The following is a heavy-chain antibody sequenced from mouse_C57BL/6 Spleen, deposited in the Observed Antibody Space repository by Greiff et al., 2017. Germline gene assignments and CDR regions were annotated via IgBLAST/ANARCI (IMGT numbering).Heavy chain of an antibody. V-gene: IGHV1-81*01. J-gene: IGHJ1*03. CDR2: IYPRSGNT. CDR1: GYTFTSYG. Sequence: VQLQQSGAELARPGASVKLSCKASGYTFTSYGISWVKQRTGQGLEWIGEIYPRSGNTYYNEKFKGKAILTADKSSSTAYMELRSLTSEDSAVYFCARSADYYGSSDWYFDVWGTGTTVTVSS. D-gene: IGHD1-1*01. CDR3: ARSADYYGSSDWYFDV.